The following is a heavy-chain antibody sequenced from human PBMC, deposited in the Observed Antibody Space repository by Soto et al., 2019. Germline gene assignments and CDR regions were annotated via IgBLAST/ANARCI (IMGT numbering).Heavy chain of an antibody. CDR2: IYYSGST. CDR1: GDSINNYY. Sequence: QVQLQESGPGLVKPSETLSLTCTVSGDSINNYYWNWIRQPPGKGLEWIGYIYYSGSTSYNPSLKSRVTISVDTPKNQFSLKLRSVTAAATAVYYCARKYCSGGICYGWSSWFDPWGQGTLVTVSS. D-gene: IGHD2-15*01. CDR3: ARKYCSGGICYGWSSWFDP. V-gene: IGHV4-59*08. J-gene: IGHJ5*02.